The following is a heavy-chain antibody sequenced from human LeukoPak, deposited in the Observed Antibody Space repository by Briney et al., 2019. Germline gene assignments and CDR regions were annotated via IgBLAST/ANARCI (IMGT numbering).Heavy chain of an antibody. Sequence: GGSLRLSCAASGFTFSSYALSWVRQAPRKGLEWVSAISGSGGDTYYADSVKGRFTISRDNSKNSLYLQMNSLRAEDTAVYYCARTQRDGYNRPFDYWGQGTLVTVSS. CDR1: GFTFSSYA. J-gene: IGHJ4*02. CDR3: ARTQRDGYNRPFDY. CDR2: ISGSGGDT. D-gene: IGHD5-24*01. V-gene: IGHV3-23*01.